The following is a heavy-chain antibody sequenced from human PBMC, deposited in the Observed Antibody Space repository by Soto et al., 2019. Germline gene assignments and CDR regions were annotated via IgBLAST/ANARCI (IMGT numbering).Heavy chain of an antibody. CDR3: ARDPRITILASYYYYMDV. V-gene: IGHV3-33*01. CDR1: GLTFSSYG. J-gene: IGHJ6*03. CDR2: IWYDGSNK. D-gene: IGHD3-9*01. Sequence: PGGSLRLSCAASGLTFSSYGMHWVRQAPGKGLEWVAVIWYDGSNKYYADSVKGRFTISRDNSKNTLYLQMNSLRAEDTAVYYFARDPRITILASYYYYMDVWGKGTTVTVSS.